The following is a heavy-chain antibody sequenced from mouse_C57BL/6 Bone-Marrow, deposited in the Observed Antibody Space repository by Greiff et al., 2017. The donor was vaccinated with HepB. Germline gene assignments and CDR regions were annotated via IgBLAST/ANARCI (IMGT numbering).Heavy chain of an antibody. V-gene: IGHV8-12*01. CDR3: ARRRDYYGSSGDWYFDV. CDR1: GFSLSTSGMG. J-gene: IGHJ1*03. Sequence: QVTLKVSGPGILQSSQTLSLTCSFSGFSLSTSGMGVSWIRQPSGKGLEWLAHIYWDDAKRYNPSLKSRLTISKDTSRNQVFLKITSVDTADTATYYCARRRDYYGSSGDWYFDVWGTGTTVTVSS. CDR2: IYWDDAK. D-gene: IGHD1-1*01.